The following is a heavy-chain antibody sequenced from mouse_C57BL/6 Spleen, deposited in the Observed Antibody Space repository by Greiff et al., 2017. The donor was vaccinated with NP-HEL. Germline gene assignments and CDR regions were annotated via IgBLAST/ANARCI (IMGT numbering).Heavy chain of an antibody. V-gene: IGHV2-3*01. CDR3: AKNYDDDVYAMDY. D-gene: IGHD2-4*01. CDR2: ICGDGST. Sequence: QVQLKESGPGLVAPSQSLSITCTVSGFSLTSYGVSWVRQPPGKGLEWLGVICGDGSTNYHSALISRLSISKDNSRSHIILKLKRLQTDDTATYYCAKNYDDDVYAMDYWGQGTSVTVSS. CDR1: GFSLTSYG. J-gene: IGHJ4*01.